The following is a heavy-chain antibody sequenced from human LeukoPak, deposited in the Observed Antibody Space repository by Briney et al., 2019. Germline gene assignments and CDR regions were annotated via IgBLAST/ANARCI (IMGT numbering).Heavy chain of an antibody. CDR3: ARQMNTVTADY. CDR1: GGSMSSYY. Sequence: SETLSLTCTVSGGSMSSYYWGWIRQPPGKGLKWIGSIFYSGSTYYNPSLNSRVTISIDTSKNQFSLRLSSVTAADTAVYYCARQMNTVTADYWGQGTLVTVSS. CDR2: IFYSGST. D-gene: IGHD4-17*01. J-gene: IGHJ4*02. V-gene: IGHV4-39*01.